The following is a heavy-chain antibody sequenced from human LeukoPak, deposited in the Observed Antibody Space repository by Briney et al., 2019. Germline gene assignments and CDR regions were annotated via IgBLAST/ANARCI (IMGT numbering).Heavy chain of an antibody. D-gene: IGHD3-10*01. CDR1: GFTFSSYA. J-gene: IGHJ4*02. Sequence: PGGSLRLSCAASGFTFSSYAMHWVRQAPGKGLEWVAVISYDGSNKYYADSVKGRFTVSRDNSKNTLYLQMNSLRAEDTAVYYCARDPGYYYGSGSYRSYFDYWGQGTLVTVSS. V-gene: IGHV3-30*04. CDR2: ISYDGSNK. CDR3: ARDPGYYYGSGSYRSYFDY.